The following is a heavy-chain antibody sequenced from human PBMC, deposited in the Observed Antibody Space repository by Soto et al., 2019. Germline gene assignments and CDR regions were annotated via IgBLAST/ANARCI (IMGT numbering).Heavy chain of an antibody. D-gene: IGHD6-19*01. V-gene: IGHV4-39*01. CDR1: GGSISGSSYY. Sequence: SETLSLTCTVSGGSISGSSYYWGWIRQPPGKGLEWIGYIYYSGSPYYNPSLKSRVTISVDTSNNQFSLKLSSVTAADTAVYYCAVPAASVAGASGSYYYYGLDVWGQGTTVT. J-gene: IGHJ6*02. CDR2: IYYSGSP. CDR3: AVPAASVAGASGSYYYYGLDV.